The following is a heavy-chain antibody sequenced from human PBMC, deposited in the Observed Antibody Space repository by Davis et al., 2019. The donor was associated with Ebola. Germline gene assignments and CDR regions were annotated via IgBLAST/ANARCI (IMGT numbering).Heavy chain of an antibody. J-gene: IGHJ4*02. CDR2: VYYSGST. CDR3: ARTSGYFFHSGGFTTWYFDH. D-gene: IGHD2-15*01. CDR1: GGPISGYF. Sequence: GSLRLSCTVSGGPISGYFWSWVRQPPGKGLEWIAYVYYSGSTNYNPSVQGRATISVDMPKNQSSLTLDSVTAADTAVYYCARTSGYFFHSGGFTTWYFDHWGPGALVTVSS. V-gene: IGHV4-59*12.